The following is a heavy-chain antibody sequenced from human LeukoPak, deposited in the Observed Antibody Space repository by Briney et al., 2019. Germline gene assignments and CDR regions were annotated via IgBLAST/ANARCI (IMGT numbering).Heavy chain of an antibody. V-gene: IGHV4-39*07. D-gene: IGHD6-13*01. J-gene: IGHJ6*03. CDR2: IYYSVST. Sequence: ASETLSLTCTVSGGSISSSSYYWGWIRQPPGKGLEWIGSIYYSVSTYYNPSLKSRVTISVDTSKNQFSLKLSSVTAADTAVYYCAKGSSSWYYYYYMDVWGKGTTVAVSS. CDR3: AKGSSSWYYYYYMDV. CDR1: GGSISSSSYY.